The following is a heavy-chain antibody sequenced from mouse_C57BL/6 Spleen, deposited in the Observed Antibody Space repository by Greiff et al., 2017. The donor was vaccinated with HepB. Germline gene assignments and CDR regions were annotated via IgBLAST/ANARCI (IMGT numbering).Heavy chain of an antibody. CDR1: GYTFTDYE. D-gene: IGHD1-1*01. CDR2: IDPETGGT. CDR3: KDYYGNY. V-gene: IGHV1-15*01. Sequence: QVQLKQSGAELVRPGASVTLSCKASGYTFTDYEMHWVKQTPVHGLEWIGAIDPETGGTAYNQKFKGKAILTADKSSSTAYMELRSLTSEDSAVYYCKDYYGNYWGQGTTLTVSS. J-gene: IGHJ2*01.